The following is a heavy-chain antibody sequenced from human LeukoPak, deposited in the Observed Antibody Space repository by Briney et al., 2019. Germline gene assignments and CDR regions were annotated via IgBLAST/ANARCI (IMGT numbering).Heavy chain of an antibody. Sequence: ASVRVSCKASGYTFTRYGITWVRQAPGQGLEWMGWISAYNDNTKYAQKAQGRVTMTTDTSTSTAYMELRSLRSDDTAVYYCARGYSDYDLDYWGQGTLVTVSS. CDR1: GYTFTRYG. CDR3: ARGYSDYDLDY. V-gene: IGHV1-18*01. D-gene: IGHD5-12*01. J-gene: IGHJ4*02. CDR2: ISAYNDNT.